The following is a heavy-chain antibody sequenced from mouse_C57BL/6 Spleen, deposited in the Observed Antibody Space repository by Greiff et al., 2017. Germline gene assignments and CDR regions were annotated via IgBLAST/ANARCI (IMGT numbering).Heavy chain of an antibody. Sequence: VQLKQPGAELVRPGSSVKLSCKASGYTFTSYWMHWVKQRPIQGLEWIGNIDPSDSETHYNQKFKDKATLTVDKSSSTAYMQLSSLTSEDSAVYYCARGGGSSPYWYFDVWGTGTTVTVSS. D-gene: IGHD1-1*01. CDR1: GYTFTSYW. CDR3: ARGGGSSPYWYFDV. CDR2: IDPSDSET. V-gene: IGHV1-52*01. J-gene: IGHJ1*03.